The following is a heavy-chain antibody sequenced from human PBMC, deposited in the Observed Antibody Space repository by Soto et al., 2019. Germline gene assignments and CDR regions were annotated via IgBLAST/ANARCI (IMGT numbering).Heavy chain of an antibody. CDR1: GASIGIGGYY. CDR3: ARDLRVTGTRFYYYYGIDV. CDR2: IYYSGST. Sequence: ALSLTSTVSGASIGIGGYYWSWIRHHPGKGLEWIGYIYYSGSTYYNPSLKSRVTISVDTSKNQFSLKLSSLTAEDTAVYYCARDLRVTGTRFYYYYGIDVWG. V-gene: IGHV4-31*03. J-gene: IGHJ6*02. D-gene: IGHD1-20*01.